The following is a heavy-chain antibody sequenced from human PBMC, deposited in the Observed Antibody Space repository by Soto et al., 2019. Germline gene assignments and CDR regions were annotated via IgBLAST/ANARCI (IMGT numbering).Heavy chain of an antibody. V-gene: IGHV4-39*01. J-gene: IGHJ5*02. CDR1: GGSISSSSYY. Sequence: QLQLQESGPGLVKPSGTLSLTCTVSGGSISSSSYYWGWIRQPPGKGREGVGSIYYSGGTYYYPSLKSRVTISVDTSKNQFSLKLSAVTASDTAVYYCARHKLVKAEYGGYDPFDPWGQGTLVTVSS. CDR3: ARHKLVKAEYGGYDPFDP. CDR2: IYYSGGT. D-gene: IGHD5-12*01.